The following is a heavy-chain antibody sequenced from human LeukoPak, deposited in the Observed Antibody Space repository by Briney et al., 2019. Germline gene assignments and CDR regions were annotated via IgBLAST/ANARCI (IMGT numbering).Heavy chain of an antibody. CDR3: ARGRTFDN. Sequence: PSETLSLTCTVSGGSISSYYWSWIRQPPGKGLEWIGNIYDRGSTKYNPSLKSRVTISVDTSKNQFSLRLSSVTAADTAVYECARGRTFDNWGQGTLVTVSS. CDR1: GGSISSYY. V-gene: IGHV4-59*01. J-gene: IGHJ4*02. CDR2: IYDRGST.